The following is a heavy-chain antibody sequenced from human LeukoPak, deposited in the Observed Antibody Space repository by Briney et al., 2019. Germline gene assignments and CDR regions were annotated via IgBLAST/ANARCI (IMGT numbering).Heavy chain of an antibody. CDR3: AAEVGCSSTSCFVDY. D-gene: IGHD2-2*01. V-gene: IGHV1-69*13. Sequence: GASVKVSCKASGYTFISYGISWVRQAPGQGLEWMGGIIPIFGTANYAQKFQGRVTITADESTSTAYMELSSLRSEDTAVYYCAAEVGCSSTSCFVDYWGQGTLVTVSS. J-gene: IGHJ4*02. CDR1: GYTFISYG. CDR2: IIPIFGTA.